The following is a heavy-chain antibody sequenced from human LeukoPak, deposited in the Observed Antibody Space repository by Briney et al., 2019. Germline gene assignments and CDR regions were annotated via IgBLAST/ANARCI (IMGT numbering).Heavy chain of an antibody. V-gene: IGHV1-46*01. CDR3: ARGITGYYYYMDV. CDR1: GYTFTSYY. Sequence: ASVKVSCKASGYTFTSYYMHWVRQAPGQGLEWMGIINPSGGSTSYAQKFQGRVTMTRDTSTSTVYMELSSLRPEDTAVCYCARGITGYYYYMDVWGKGTTVTISS. J-gene: IGHJ6*03. D-gene: IGHD3-16*01. CDR2: INPSGGST.